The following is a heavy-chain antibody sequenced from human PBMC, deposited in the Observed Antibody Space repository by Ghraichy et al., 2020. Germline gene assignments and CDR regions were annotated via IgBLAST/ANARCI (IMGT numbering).Heavy chain of an antibody. CDR3: ASSRYSGPGLDY. V-gene: IGHV1-18*04. CDR2: ISAYNGNT. J-gene: IGHJ4*02. Sequence: ASVQVSCKASGYTFTSYGISWVRQAPGQGLEWMGWISAYNGNTNYAQKLQGRVTMTTDTSTSTAYMELRSLRSDDTAVYYCASSRYSGPGLDYWGQETLVTVST. CDR1: GYTFTSYG. D-gene: IGHD5-12*01.